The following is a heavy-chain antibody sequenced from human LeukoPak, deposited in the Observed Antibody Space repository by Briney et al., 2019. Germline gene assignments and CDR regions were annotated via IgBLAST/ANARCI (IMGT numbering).Heavy chain of an antibody. V-gene: IGHV3-30*04. D-gene: IGHD6-25*01. J-gene: IGHJ4*02. Sequence: GRSLRLSCAASGFTFSSYAMHWVRQAPGKGLEWVAVISYDGSNKYYADSVKGRFTISRDNSKNTLYLQMNSLRAEDTAVYYCASGGQARDYWGQGTLVTVSS. CDR2: ISYDGSNK. CDR3: ASGGQARDY. CDR1: GFTFSSYA.